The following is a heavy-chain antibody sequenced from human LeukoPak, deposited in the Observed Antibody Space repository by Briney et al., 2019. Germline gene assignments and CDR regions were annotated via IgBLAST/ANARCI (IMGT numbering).Heavy chain of an antibody. V-gene: IGHV1-8*01. CDR3: ARDEVDYYDSSGYSPDY. D-gene: IGHD3-22*01. CDR2: MNPNSGNT. J-gene: IGHJ4*02. CDR1: GYTFTSYD. Sequence: GASVKVSCKASGYTFTSYDINWVRQATGQGLEWMGWMNPNSGNTGYAQKFQGRVTMTRNTSISTAYMELSSLRSEDTAVYYCARDEVDYYDSSGYSPDYWGQGTLVTVSS.